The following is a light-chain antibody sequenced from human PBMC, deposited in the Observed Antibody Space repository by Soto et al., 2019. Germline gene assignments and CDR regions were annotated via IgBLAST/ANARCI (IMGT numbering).Light chain of an antibody. CDR2: DAS. J-gene: IGKJ1*01. Sequence: DIQMTQSPSTLSASLGDRVSITCRASQTISRWLAWYQQKPGKAPKLLISDASSLERGVPSRFSGSGSGTEFNLTISSLQPDDFATYYCKQYDSYSPWTFGQGTKVEI. V-gene: IGKV1-5*01. CDR3: KQYDSYSPWT. CDR1: QTISRW.